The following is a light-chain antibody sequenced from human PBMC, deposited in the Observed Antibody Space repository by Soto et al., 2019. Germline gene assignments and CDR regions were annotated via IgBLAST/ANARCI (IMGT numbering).Light chain of an antibody. CDR1: QSINSE. J-gene: IGKJ2*01. V-gene: IGKV3-15*01. Sequence: ISMTQSPATLSLSPGERAALSCRASQSINSELAWYQQKPGQPPRIHIYDASTRATGVPARFTGSESGSEFTLTISGLQSEDCGVYYCQQGHSWPLTFGQWTRLEI. CDR2: DAS. CDR3: QQGHSWPLT.